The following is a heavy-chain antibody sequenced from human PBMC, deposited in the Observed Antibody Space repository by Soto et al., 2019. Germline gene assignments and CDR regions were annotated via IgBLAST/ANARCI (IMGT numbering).Heavy chain of an antibody. J-gene: IGHJ6*02. CDR3: VSRRSPRAGRSRVGYGMDV. V-gene: IGHV4-34*01. D-gene: IGHD6-19*01. CDR1: GGSFSGYY. Sequence: SETLSLTCAVYGGSFSGYYWSWIRQPPGKGLEWIGEINHSGSTNYNPSLKSRVTISVDTSKNQFSLKLSSVTAADTAVYYCVSRRSPRAGRSRVGYGMDVQGQGTMVTVSS. CDR2: INHSGST.